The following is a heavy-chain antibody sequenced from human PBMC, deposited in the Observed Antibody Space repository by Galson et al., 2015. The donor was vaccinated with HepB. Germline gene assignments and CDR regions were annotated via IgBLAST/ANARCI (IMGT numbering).Heavy chain of an antibody. D-gene: IGHD3-9*01. CDR1: GFTFSSYA. Sequence: SLRLSCAASGFTFSSYAMHWVRQAPGKGLEWVAVISYDGSNKYHADSVKGRFTISRDNSKNTLYLQMNSLRAEDTAVYYCARDRYYDILTGPYYGWFDPWGQGTLVTVSS. V-gene: IGHV3-30*04. J-gene: IGHJ5*02. CDR3: ARDRYYDILTGPYYGWFDP. CDR2: ISYDGSNK.